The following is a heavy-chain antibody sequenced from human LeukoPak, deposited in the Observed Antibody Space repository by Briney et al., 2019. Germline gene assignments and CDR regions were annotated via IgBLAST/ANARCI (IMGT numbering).Heavy chain of an antibody. CDR1: GGSFSGYY. D-gene: IGHD2-2*01. J-gene: IGHJ4*02. V-gene: IGHV4-34*01. Sequence: SETLSLTCAVYGGSFSGYYWSWIRQPPGKGLEWIGEINHSGSTSHNPSLKSRVTISVDRSQNQFSLRLSSVTAADTAVYYCARSYCSSTSCWRGYFDYWGQGTLVTVSS. CDR2: INHSGST. CDR3: ARSYCSSTSCWRGYFDY.